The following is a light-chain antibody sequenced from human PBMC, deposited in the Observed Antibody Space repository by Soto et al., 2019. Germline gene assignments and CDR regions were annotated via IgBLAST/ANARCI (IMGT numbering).Light chain of an antibody. CDR2: GAS. J-gene: IGKJ1*01. V-gene: IGKV3-20*01. Sequence: EIVLTQSPGTLSLSPGERATLSCRASQSLTNGFIAWYQQKPGQAPRLLIHGASWRATAIPDRFSGSGSGTDFTPTISKLEPEDFAVYYCQQYGSSPTLGQGTKVDIK. CDR3: QQYGSSPT. CDR1: QSLTNGF.